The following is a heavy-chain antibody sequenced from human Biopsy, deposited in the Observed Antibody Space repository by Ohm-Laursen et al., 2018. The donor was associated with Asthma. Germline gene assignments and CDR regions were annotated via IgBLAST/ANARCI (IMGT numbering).Heavy chain of an antibody. J-gene: IGHJ2*01. V-gene: IGHV4-39*02. CDR3: ARAVSSSSYWYFDL. CDR1: GDAMSTSGSY. Sequence: SDTLSLTCIVSGDAMSTSGSYWGWICQSPGKGLEWIGSIYYSGRTCYNPSLESRVTISADTSKNHFSLKVTSVTAADTAVYYCARAVSSSSYWYFDLWGRGDLVTVSS. CDR2: IYYSGRT. D-gene: IGHD6-6*01.